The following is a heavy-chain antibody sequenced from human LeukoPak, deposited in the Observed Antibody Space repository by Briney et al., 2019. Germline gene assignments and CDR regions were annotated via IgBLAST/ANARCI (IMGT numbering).Heavy chain of an antibody. CDR2: INPSGGST. V-gene: IGHV1-46*01. CDR3: ARGGIAVAGTYYYYYMDV. D-gene: IGHD6-19*01. CDR1: GYTFTSYY. Sequence: ASVKVSCKASGYTFTSYYMHWVRQAPGQGLEWMGIINPSGGSTSYAQKFQGRVTMTRDMSTSTVYMELSSLRSEDTAVYYCARGGIAVAGTYYYYYMDVWGKGTTVTISS. J-gene: IGHJ6*03.